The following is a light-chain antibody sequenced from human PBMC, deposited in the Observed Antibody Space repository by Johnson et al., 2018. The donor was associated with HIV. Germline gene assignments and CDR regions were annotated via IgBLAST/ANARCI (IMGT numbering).Light chain of an antibody. CDR3: GTWDTSLSTGGV. CDR1: SSTVGNNF. CDR2: KDN. V-gene: IGLV1-51*02. J-gene: IGLJ1*01. Sequence: QSMLTQPPSVSAAPGQKVTISCSGSSSTVGNNFVSWYQVLPGTAPKLLIYKDNERPSGIPDRFSGSKSGTSATLAITGIQTGDEADYYCGTWDTSLSTGGVFGTGTKVTVL.